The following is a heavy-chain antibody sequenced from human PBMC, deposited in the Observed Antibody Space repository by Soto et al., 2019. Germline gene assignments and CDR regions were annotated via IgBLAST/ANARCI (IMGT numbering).Heavy chain of an antibody. D-gene: IGHD2-2*01. Sequence: PSETLSLTCAVYGGSISSNKWWSWVRQPPGKGLEWIGEIYHSGSTNYSPSLKSRVTISLDKSKNQFSLKLSSVTAADTAVYYCARACSSNSCYDVFDYWGQGTLVTVSS. CDR2: IYHSGST. CDR1: GGSISSNKW. V-gene: IGHV4-4*02. J-gene: IGHJ4*02. CDR3: ARACSSNSCYDVFDY.